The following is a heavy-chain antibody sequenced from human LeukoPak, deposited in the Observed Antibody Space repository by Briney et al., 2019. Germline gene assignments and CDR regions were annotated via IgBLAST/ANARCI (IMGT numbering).Heavy chain of an antibody. V-gene: IGHV1-2*02. CDR1: GYTFTGYY. Sequence: ASVKVSCKASGYTFTGYYMHWVRQAPGQGLEWMGWINPNSGGTNYAQEFQGRVNMTRDTSISTAYMELSRMRSDDTAVYYCARGTRITMNHYWGQGTLVTVSS. J-gene: IGHJ4*02. CDR2: INPNSGGT. D-gene: IGHD3-22*01. CDR3: ARGTRITMNHY.